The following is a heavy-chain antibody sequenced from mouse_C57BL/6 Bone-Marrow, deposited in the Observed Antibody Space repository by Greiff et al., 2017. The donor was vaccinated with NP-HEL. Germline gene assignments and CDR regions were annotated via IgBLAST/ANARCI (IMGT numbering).Heavy chain of an antibody. CDR3: AKMGSYDYFDY. CDR2: IWSGGST. D-gene: IGHD6-5*01. V-gene: IGHV2-4*01. J-gene: IGHJ2*01. Sequence: VQLVESGPGLVQPSQSLSITCTVSGFSLTSYGVHWVRQPPGKGLEWLGVIWSGGSTGYNAAFISRLSISKDNSKSQVFFKMNSLQADDTAIYYCAKMGSYDYFDYWGQGTTLTVSS. CDR1: GFSLTSYG.